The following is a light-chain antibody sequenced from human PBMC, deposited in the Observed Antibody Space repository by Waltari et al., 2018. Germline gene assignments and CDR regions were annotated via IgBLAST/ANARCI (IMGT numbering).Light chain of an antibody. V-gene: IGKV3-20*01. CDR3: QQYGSSPYT. Sequence: EIVLRPSPGLLFFSPGERATLSCRASQSVSSSYLAWYQQKPGQAPRLLIYGASSRATGIPDRFSGSGSGTDFTLTISSLEPEDFAVYYCQQYGSSPYTFGQGTKLEIK. CDR1: QSVSSSY. J-gene: IGKJ2*01. CDR2: GAS.